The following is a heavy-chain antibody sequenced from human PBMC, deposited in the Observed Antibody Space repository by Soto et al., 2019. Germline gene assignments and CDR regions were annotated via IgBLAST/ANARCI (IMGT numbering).Heavy chain of an antibody. Sequence: GGSLRLSCAASGFTFSRYGMHWVRQGPGKGLEWVAVIWYDGSNKYYADSVKGRFTISRDNSKNTLHLQMISLRAEDTAVYYCARDDIPGITVSTYGMDVWGQGTTVTVSS. CDR3: ARDDIPGITVSTYGMDV. J-gene: IGHJ6*02. CDR2: IWYDGSNK. V-gene: IGHV3-33*01. D-gene: IGHD6-19*01. CDR1: GFTFSRYG.